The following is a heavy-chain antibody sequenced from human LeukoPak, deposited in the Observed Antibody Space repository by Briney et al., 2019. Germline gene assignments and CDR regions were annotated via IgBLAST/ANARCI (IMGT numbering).Heavy chain of an antibody. Sequence: GGSLRLSCAASGFTFSTYAMSWVRQAPGKGLEWVSAISGSGGSTYYADSVKGRFTISRDNSKNTLYLQMNSLRAEDTAVYYCAKDLLYGGNSDYWGQGTLVTVSS. V-gene: IGHV3-23*01. CDR1: GFTFSTYA. J-gene: IGHJ4*02. CDR3: AKDLLYGGNSDY. D-gene: IGHD4-23*01. CDR2: ISGSGGST.